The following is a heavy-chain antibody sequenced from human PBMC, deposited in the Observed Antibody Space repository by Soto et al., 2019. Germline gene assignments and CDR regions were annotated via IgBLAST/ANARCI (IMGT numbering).Heavy chain of an antibody. V-gene: IGHV3-23*01. Sequence: EVQLLESGGGLVQPGGSLRLSCAASGFTFSSYAMRWVRQAPGKGLEWVPAISGSGGSTYYADSVKGRFTISRDNSKNTVYLQMNSLRGEDTAVYYCARRGSGSYYDYWGQGTLVTVSS. CDR3: ARRGSGSYYDY. D-gene: IGHD1-26*01. J-gene: IGHJ4*02. CDR1: GFTFSSYA. CDR2: ISGSGGST.